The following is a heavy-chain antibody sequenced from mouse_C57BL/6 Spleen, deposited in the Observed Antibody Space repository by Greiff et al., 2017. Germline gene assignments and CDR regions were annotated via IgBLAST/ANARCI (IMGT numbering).Heavy chain of an antibody. J-gene: IGHJ3*01. D-gene: IGHD4-1*01. CDR1: GFTFSSYA. Sequence: EVQLQQSGGGLVKPGGSLKLSCAASGFTFSSYAMSWVRQTPEKRLEWVATISDGGSYTYYPDNVKGRFTISRDNAKNNLYLQMSHLKSEDTAMYYCAREGLGPFAYWGQGTLVTVSA. CDR2: ISDGGSYT. V-gene: IGHV5-4*01. CDR3: AREGLGPFAY.